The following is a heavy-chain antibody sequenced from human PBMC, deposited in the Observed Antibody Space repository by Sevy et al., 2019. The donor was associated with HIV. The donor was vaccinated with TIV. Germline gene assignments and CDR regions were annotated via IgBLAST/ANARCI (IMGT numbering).Heavy chain of an antibody. D-gene: IGHD3-3*01. V-gene: IGHV3-48*01. CDR2: ISGSSTTI. CDR3: ARHPREGITITGPGY. J-gene: IGHJ4*02. Sequence: GGSLRLSCAASGFTFSSYSMNWVRQAPGKGLEWISYISGSSTTIYYADSVKGRFTISRDNAKNSLYLHMNTLRAEDTAVYYCARHPREGITITGPGYWGQGTLVTVSS. CDR1: GFTFSSYS.